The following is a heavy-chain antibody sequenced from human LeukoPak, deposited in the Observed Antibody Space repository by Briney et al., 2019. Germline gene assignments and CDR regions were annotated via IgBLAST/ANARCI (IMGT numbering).Heavy chain of an antibody. J-gene: IGHJ4*02. V-gene: IGHV4-39*01. Sequence: LETLSLTCTVSGGSISSSSYYWGWIRQPPGKGLEWIGSIYYSGSTYYNPSLKSRVTISVDTSKNQFSLKLSSVTAADTAVYYCARHYSGYSYGYPFDYWGQGTLVTVSS. CDR2: IYYSGST. D-gene: IGHD5-18*01. CDR3: ARHYSGYSYGYPFDY. CDR1: GGSISSSSYY.